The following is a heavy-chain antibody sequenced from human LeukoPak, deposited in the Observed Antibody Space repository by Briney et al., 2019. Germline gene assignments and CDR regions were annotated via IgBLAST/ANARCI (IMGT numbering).Heavy chain of an antibody. J-gene: IGHJ5*02. CDR3: ARDQLGYCTNGVCYRSGWFDP. D-gene: IGHD2-8*01. CDR2: INPSGGST. CDR1: GYTFTSYY. Sequence: ASVKVSCKASGYTFTSYYMHWVRQAPGQGLEWTGIINPSGGSTSYAQKFQGRVTMTRDMSTSTVYMELSSLRSEDTAVYYCARDQLGYCTNGVCYRSGWFDPWGQGTLVTVSS. V-gene: IGHV1-46*01.